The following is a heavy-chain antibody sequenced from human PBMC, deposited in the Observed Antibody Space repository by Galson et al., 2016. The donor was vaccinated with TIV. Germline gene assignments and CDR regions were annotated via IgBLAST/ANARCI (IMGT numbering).Heavy chain of an antibody. Sequence: PALVKPTQTLTLTCTFSGFSLNTDGMCVNWIRQPPGKALEWLARIDWDDDKSYSPSLKTRLTISKDTSKNQVVLTMTNMEPVHTATYYCARISGYYDSSGHYIPRSFDYWGQGALVTVSS. J-gene: IGHJ4*02. CDR1: GFSLNTDGMC. V-gene: IGHV2-70*11. CDR3: ARISGYYDSSGHYIPRSFDY. D-gene: IGHD3-22*01. CDR2: IDWDDDK.